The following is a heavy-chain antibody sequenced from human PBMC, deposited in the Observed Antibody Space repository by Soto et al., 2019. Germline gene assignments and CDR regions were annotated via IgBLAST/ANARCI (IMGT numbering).Heavy chain of an antibody. Sequence: ASVKVSCKASGGTFSSYTISWVRQAPGQGLEWMGRIIPILGIANYAQKFQGRVTITADKSTSTAYMELSSLRSEDTAVYYCARGQSSTRDYYFDYWGQGTLVTVSS. D-gene: IGHD2-2*01. J-gene: IGHJ4*02. V-gene: IGHV1-69*02. CDR1: GGTFSSYT. CDR2: IIPILGIA. CDR3: ARGQSSTRDYYFDY.